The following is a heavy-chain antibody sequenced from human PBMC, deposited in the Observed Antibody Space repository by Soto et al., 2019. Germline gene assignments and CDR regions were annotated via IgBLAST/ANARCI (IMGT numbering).Heavy chain of an antibody. D-gene: IGHD3-10*01. V-gene: IGHV4-59*01. CDR2: VYHSWST. Sequence: SETLSLTCTVSGGSISSDYWNWIRQPPGKGLEWIGYVYHSWSTKYNPSLKSRVTISVDTSKNQLSLKVSSVTAADTAVYYCARFGTSPNGNWFDPWGQGTLVTVSS. CDR1: GGSISSDY. J-gene: IGHJ5*02. CDR3: ARFGTSPNGNWFDP.